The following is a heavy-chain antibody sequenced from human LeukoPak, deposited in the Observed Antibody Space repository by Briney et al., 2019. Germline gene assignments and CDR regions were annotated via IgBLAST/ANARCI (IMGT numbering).Heavy chain of an antibody. V-gene: IGHV1-18*01. J-gene: IGHJ3*02. CDR1: GYTFTSYD. Sequence: ASVKVSCKASGYTFTSYDISWVRQAPGQGLEWMGWISAYNGNTNYAQKLQGRVTMTTDTSTSTAYMELRSLRSDDTAVYYCARDHTVTTSVPAFDIWGQGTMVTVSS. CDR2: ISAYNGNT. D-gene: IGHD4-17*01. CDR3: ARDHTVTTSVPAFDI.